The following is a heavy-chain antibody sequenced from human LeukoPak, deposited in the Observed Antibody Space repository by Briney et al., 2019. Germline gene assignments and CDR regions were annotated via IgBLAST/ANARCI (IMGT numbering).Heavy chain of an antibody. CDR1: GFTFSNYL. CDR2: IRTDGDT. Sequence: GGSLRLSCAASGFTFSNYLMHWVRQTPGKGLVWVSRIRTDGDTSYAYSVRGRFTISRDNSKNTLYLQMNSLRAEDTAVYYCARDARVGDPFDYWGQGTLVTVSS. V-gene: IGHV3-74*01. J-gene: IGHJ4*02. D-gene: IGHD4-17*01. CDR3: ARDARVGDPFDY.